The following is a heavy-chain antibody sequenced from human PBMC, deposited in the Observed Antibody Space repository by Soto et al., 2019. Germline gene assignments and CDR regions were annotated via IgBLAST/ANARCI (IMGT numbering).Heavy chain of an antibody. J-gene: IGHJ4*02. V-gene: IGHV6-1*01. CDR1: GDSVSSNTVA. CDR3: SREDIVERFDY. CDR2: TLYRSTWSY. D-gene: IGHD3-22*01. Sequence: SETLSLTCAISGDSVSSNTVAWNWIRQSPSRSLEWLGRTLYRSTWSYDYAESAKSRIRVNPDTSKNHFSLQLNSVTPDYTAVYYCSREDIVERFDYWGQGTLVTVSS.